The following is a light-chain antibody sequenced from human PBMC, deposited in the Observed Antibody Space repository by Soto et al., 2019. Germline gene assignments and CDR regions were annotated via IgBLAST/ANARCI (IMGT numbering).Light chain of an antibody. CDR2: LNSDGSH. CDR1: SGHSGYA. CDR3: QTWGTGIWV. J-gene: IGLJ3*02. V-gene: IGLV4-69*01. Sequence: QLVLTQSPSASASLGASVKLTCTLRSGHSGYAVAWHQQQPEKGPRFLMKLNSDGSHFTGDGIPDRCSGSSSGAERYLTISSLQSEDEADYYCQTWGTGIWVFGGGTKLTVL.